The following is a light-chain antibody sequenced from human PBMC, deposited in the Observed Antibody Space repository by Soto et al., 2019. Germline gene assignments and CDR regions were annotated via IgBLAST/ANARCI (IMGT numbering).Light chain of an antibody. V-gene: IGKV1-5*01. CDR1: EGVSDW. J-gene: IGKJ4*01. CDR2: DAS. CDR3: QQYSSSLV. Sequence: DVPMTQSPSSLSASVGDRVTITCRASEGVSDWLAWYQQKPGKPPKLLIYDASSLESGVPSRFSGSGSGTEFTLTISSLQPDDFATYYCQQYSSSLVFGGGTRVEIK.